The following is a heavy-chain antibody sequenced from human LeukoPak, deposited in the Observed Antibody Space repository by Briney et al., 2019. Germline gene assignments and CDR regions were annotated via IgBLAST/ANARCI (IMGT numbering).Heavy chain of an antibody. D-gene: IGHD2-8*01. CDR2: VSLSGLT. J-gene: IGHJ4*02. CDR1: VGSITSTNW. Sequence: PSETLSLTCGLSVGSITSTNWWGWVRQPPGHGLEWIGEVSLSGLTNYNPSLSSRVIMALDTSKNHLSLHLTSVTAAHTAVYYCSRENGAFSPFGYWGQGYLVTVLS. V-gene: IGHV4-4*02. CDR3: SRENGAFSPFGY.